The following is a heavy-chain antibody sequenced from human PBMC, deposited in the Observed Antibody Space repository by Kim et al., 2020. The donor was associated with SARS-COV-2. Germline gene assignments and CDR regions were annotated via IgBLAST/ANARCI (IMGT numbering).Heavy chain of an antibody. D-gene: IGHD3-10*01. V-gene: IGHV4-34*01. CDR1: GGSFSGYY. J-gene: IGHJ6*02. CDR3: ARDLPLLWGISSGMDV. CDR2: INHSGST. Sequence: SETLSLTCAVYGGSFSGYYWSWIRQPPGKGLEWIGEINHSGSTKYNPSLKRRVTISVDTSKNQFSLKLSSVTAADTAVYYCARDLPLLWGISSGMDVWGQGTTVTVSS.